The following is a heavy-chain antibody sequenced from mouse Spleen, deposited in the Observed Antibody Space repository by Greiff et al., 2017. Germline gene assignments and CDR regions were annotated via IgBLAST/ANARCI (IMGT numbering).Heavy chain of an antibody. Sequence: QVQLKESGPGLVQPSQSLSITCTVSGFSLTSYGVHWVRQSPGKGLEWLGVIWSGGSTDYNAAFISRLSISTDNSKSQVFFKMNSLQADDTAIYYCARNPLLLRPGRGYFDVWGTGTTVTVSS. J-gene: IGHJ1*03. CDR3: ARNPLLLRPGRGYFDV. D-gene: IGHD1-2*01. V-gene: IGHV2-2*01. CDR1: GFSLTSYG. CDR2: IWSGGST.